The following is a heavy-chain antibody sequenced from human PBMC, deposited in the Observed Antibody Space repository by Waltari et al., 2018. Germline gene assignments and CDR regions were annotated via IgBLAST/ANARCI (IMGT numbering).Heavy chain of an antibody. V-gene: IGHV3-33*01. CDR1: GLTFSRYG. J-gene: IGHJ5*02. CDR2: IGYDGSNK. CDR3: ARDREWFGELTPFDP. D-gene: IGHD3-10*01. Sequence: QVQLVESGGGVVQPGRSLRLPCAASGLTFSRYGMHWVRQAPGKGLEWVAGIGYDGSNKYYADSVKGRFTISRDNSKNTLYLQMNSLRAEDTAVYYCARDREWFGELTPFDPWGQGTLVTVSS.